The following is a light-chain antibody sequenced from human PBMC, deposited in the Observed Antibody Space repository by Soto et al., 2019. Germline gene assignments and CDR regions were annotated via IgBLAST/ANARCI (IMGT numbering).Light chain of an antibody. CDR1: QSLLHSDSYNY. CDR2: LGS. J-gene: IGKJ4*01. Sequence: DIVMSQSPLSLPVTPGEPASISCRSSQSLLHSDSYNYLDWYLQKPGQSPQLLIYLGSNRASGVADRLSGRGSGTDFTLKISRVEAEDVGIYYCMQALKTPINFGGGTKVEIK. V-gene: IGKV2-28*01. CDR3: MQALKTPIN.